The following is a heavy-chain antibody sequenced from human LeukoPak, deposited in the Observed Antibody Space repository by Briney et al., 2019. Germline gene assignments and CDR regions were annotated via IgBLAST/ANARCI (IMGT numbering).Heavy chain of an antibody. V-gene: IGHV1-8*03. CDR2: MNPNSGNT. CDR3: ARGDYCSSTSCASENWFDP. J-gene: IGHJ5*02. Sequence: ASVKVSCKASGYTFTGYYMHWVRQAPGQGLEWMGWMNPNSGNTGYAQKFQGRVTITRNTSISTAYMELSSLRSEDTAVYYCARGDYCSSTSCASENWFDPWGQGTLVTVSS. CDR1: GYTFTGYY. D-gene: IGHD2-2*01.